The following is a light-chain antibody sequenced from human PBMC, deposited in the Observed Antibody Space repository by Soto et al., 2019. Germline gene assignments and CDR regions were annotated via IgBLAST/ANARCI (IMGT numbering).Light chain of an antibody. Sequence: SYELTQPPSVSVAPGQTARITCGGNNIGSKSVHWYQQKPGQAPALVVYDDSDRPSGIPERFSGSNSGNTATLTISRVEAGDEADYYCQVWDSSSDHNWVFGGGTKLTVL. V-gene: IGLV3-21*02. J-gene: IGLJ3*02. CDR3: QVWDSSSDHNWV. CDR1: NIGSKS. CDR2: DDS.